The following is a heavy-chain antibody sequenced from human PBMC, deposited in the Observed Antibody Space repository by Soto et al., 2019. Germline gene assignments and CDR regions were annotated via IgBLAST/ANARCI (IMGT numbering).Heavy chain of an antibody. V-gene: IGHV3-74*01. Sequence: EVHLLESGGGLVQPGASLRLSCAASGFNFSPYWMHWVRQPPGKGLEWVSHINADGSTTVYADSVKGRFTISRDNARNTLYLQMNSLRAEDTAVYYCARDRGNPDSFNIWGQGTMVTVS. J-gene: IGHJ3*02. CDR1: GFNFSPYW. CDR2: INADGSTT. CDR3: ARDRGNPDSFNI. D-gene: IGHD3-10*01.